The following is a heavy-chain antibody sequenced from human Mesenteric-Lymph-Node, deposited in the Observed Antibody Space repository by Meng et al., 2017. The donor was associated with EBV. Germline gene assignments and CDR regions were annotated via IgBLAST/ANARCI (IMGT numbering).Heavy chain of an antibody. Sequence: QVQLQQSGPGLVKPSQTLSPTCAESGGSFNTYFWSWSRQPAGKGLEWIGHIQTSGNTNYNPSLKSRITMSMDTSKNHFSLNLSSVTAADTAVYYCARLVITMILGTPIWSFDLWGRGTLVTVSS. CDR3: ARLVITMILGTPIWSFDL. D-gene: IGHD3-22*01. J-gene: IGHJ2*01. CDR2: IQTSGNT. CDR1: GGSFNTYF. V-gene: IGHV4-4*07.